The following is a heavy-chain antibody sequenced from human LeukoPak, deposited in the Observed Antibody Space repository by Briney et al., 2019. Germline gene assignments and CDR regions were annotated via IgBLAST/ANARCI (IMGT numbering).Heavy chain of an antibody. Sequence: SETLSLTCTVSGGSISSGDYYWSWIRQPPGKGLEWIGYIYYGGSIYYNPSLRGRVTISVQTSKNQFSLKLSSVTAADTALYYCARAVYCGATRCYHPEGWFDPWGQGTLVTVSS. CDR1: GGSISSGDYY. CDR3: ARAVYCGATRCYHPEGWFDP. CDR2: IYYGGSI. J-gene: IGHJ5*02. D-gene: IGHD2-21*01. V-gene: IGHV4-30-4*08.